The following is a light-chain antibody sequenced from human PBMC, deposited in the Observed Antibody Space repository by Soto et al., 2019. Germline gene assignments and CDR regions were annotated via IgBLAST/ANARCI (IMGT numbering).Light chain of an antibody. CDR1: QSVSTF. Sequence: EIVLTQSPATLSLSPGERATLSCRASQSVSTFLAWYQQKPGQAPSLLIYDASNRAAGIPARFSGSGSGTDFTLTISSPEPEDFAVYYCQQRGNWPPTFGQGTRVEIK. CDR3: QQRGNWPPT. J-gene: IGKJ1*01. CDR2: DAS. V-gene: IGKV3-11*01.